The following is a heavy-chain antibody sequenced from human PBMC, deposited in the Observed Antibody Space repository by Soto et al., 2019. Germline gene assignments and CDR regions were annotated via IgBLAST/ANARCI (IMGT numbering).Heavy chain of an antibody. J-gene: IGHJ6*02. CDR3: ARDPPPTRVASMVRSRLTDVYYYYAMDV. Sequence: GGSLRLSCAASGFTFSTYWMHWVRRAPGQGLLWVSRIDSDGSSTSYADSAKGRFTISRDNAKNTLYLQMSSLRAEDAAVYYCARDPPPTRVASMVRSRLTDVYYYYAMDVWGQGTTVTVSS. V-gene: IGHV3-74*01. CDR1: GFTFSTYW. D-gene: IGHD3-10*01. CDR2: IDSDGSST.